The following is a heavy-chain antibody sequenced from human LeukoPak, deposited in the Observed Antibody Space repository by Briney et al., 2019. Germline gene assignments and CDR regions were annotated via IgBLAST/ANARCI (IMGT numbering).Heavy chain of an antibody. D-gene: IGHD3-22*01. CDR3: AKLFYYDSMMDAFDI. V-gene: IGHV3-30*18. CDR1: GFTFSSYG. CDR2: ISYDGSNK. J-gene: IGHJ3*02. Sequence: GGSLRLSCAASGFTFSSYGMHWVRQAPGKGLEWVAVISYDGSNKYYADSVKGRFTISRDNSKNTLYLQMNSLRAEDTAVYYCAKLFYYDSMMDAFDIWGQGTMVTVSS.